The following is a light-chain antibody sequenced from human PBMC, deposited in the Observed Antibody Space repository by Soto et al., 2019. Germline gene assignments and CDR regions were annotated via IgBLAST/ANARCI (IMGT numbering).Light chain of an antibody. CDR1: QSVNNNN. V-gene: IGKV3-20*01. CDR3: QHYGSSPWT. CDR2: GAS. Sequence: EIVMTQSPATLSVSPGESATLSCRASQSVNNNNLAWYQQKPGQAPRLLIHGASSRAAGIPDRFSGSGSGTDFTLTISRLEPEDFAVYYCQHYGSSPWTFGQGTKVDIK. J-gene: IGKJ1*01.